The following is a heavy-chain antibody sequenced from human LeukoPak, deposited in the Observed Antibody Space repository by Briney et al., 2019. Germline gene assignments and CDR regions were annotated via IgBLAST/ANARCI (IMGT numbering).Heavy chain of an antibody. CDR1: GYSISSGYY. CDR3: ARAYSGSSGVFEY. Sequence: KPSETLSLTCTVSGYSISSGYYWGWIRQPPGKGLEWIGSIYHSGSTYYNPSLKSRGTISVDMSRNQFSLNLSSVAAADTAVYYCARAYSGSSGVFEYWGQGTLVTVSS. V-gene: IGHV4-38-2*02. CDR2: IYHSGST. J-gene: IGHJ4*02. D-gene: IGHD2-15*01.